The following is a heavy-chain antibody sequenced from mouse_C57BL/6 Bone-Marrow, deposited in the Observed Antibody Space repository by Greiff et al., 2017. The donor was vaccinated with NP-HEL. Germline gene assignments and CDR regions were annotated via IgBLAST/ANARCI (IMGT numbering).Heavy chain of an antibody. V-gene: IGHV1-26*01. CDR3: SSDRIYSGYYYAMDY. CDR2: INPNNGGT. CDR1: GYTFTDYY. D-gene: IGHD2-2*01. J-gene: IGHJ4*01. Sequence: VQLQQSGPELVKPGASVKISCKASGYTFTDYYMNWVKQSHGKSLEWIGDINPNNGGTSYNQKFKGKATLTVDKSSSTAYMELRSLTSEDSAVYYCSSDRIYSGYYYAMDYWGHGTSVTVSS.